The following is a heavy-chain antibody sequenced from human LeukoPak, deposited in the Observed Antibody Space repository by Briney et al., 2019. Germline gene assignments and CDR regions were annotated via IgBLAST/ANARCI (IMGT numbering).Heavy chain of an antibody. CDR1: GFTFSSYA. Sequence: GGSLRLSCAASGFTFSSYAMHWVRQAPGKGLEWVAVISDDGSNKYYADSVKGRFTISRDNSKNTLYLQMNSLRGEDAAVYYCARVDDLDAFDMWGQGTMVTVSS. D-gene: IGHD2-2*03. J-gene: IGHJ3*02. CDR3: ARVDDLDAFDM. V-gene: IGHV3-30*04. CDR2: ISDDGSNK.